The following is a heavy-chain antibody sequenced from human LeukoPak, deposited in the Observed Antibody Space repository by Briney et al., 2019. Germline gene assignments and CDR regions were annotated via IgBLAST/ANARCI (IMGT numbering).Heavy chain of an antibody. V-gene: IGHV4-59*08. CDR3: ARYNGYAGDYFDY. Sequence: SETLSLTCTVSGGSITPYYWGWIRQPPGKGLEWIGYIYYSGNTNYNSSLKSRVTMSADTSKNQFSLKLTSVTAADTAVYYCARYNGYAGDYFDYWGQGTLVSVSS. J-gene: IGHJ4*02. CDR2: IYYSGNT. CDR1: GGSITPYY. D-gene: IGHD5-12*01.